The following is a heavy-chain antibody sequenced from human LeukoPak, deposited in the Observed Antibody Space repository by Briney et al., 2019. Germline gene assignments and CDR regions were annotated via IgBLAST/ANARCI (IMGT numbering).Heavy chain of an antibody. D-gene: IGHD1-26*01. CDR3: AREDSGSYYVDY. CDR1: GFTFSSYS. J-gene: IGHJ4*02. V-gene: IGHV3-21*01. CDR2: ISSSTSYI. Sequence: GGSLRLSCAASGFTFSSYSMNWIRQAPGKGLEWVSSISSSTSYIYYADSVKGRFTISRDNAKNSLYLQMNSLRAEDTAVYYCAREDSGSYYVDYWGQGTLVTVSS.